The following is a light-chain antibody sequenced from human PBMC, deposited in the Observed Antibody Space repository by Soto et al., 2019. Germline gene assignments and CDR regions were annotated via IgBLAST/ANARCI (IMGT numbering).Light chain of an antibody. V-gene: IGKV4-1*01. J-gene: IGKJ4*01. CDR2: CAS. CDR1: QSILYSVNNENY. Sequence: DIVMTQSPDSLAVSLGERATINCKSSQSILYSVNNENYLAWYQQKPGQPPQLLIYCASTRESGVPDRFSGSGSGTDFTLTISSLQAEDVAVYYCQQYYSIPLTFGGGTKVEIK. CDR3: QQYYSIPLT.